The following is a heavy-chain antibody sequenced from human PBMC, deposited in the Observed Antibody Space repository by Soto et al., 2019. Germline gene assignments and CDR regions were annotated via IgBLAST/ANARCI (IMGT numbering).Heavy chain of an antibody. V-gene: IGHV4-31*03. CDR1: VGSISSGGYY. CDR3: ASNYCDSSGYPEDAFDI. Sequence: SETLCLTCTFSVGSISSGGYYWRGIRQHPGKGREWIGYLYCSAITYYNPSLKSRVTISVDTSKNQFSLKLSSVTAADTAVYYCASNYCDSSGYPEDAFDIWGQGTMVTVSS. D-gene: IGHD3-22*01. J-gene: IGHJ3*02. CDR2: LYCSAIT.